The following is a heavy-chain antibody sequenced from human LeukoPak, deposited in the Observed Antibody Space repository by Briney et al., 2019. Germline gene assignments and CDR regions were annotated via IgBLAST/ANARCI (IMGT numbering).Heavy chain of an antibody. Sequence: SVKVSCKASGGTFSSYAISWVRQAPGQGLEWMGGIIPIFGTANYAQKFQGRVTITADESTSTAYMELSSLRSEDTAVYYCARDRITMKVVPGSDAFDIWGQGTMVIVSS. CDR1: GGTFSSYA. CDR2: IIPIFGTA. D-gene: IGHD3-22*01. CDR3: ARDRITMKVVPGSDAFDI. J-gene: IGHJ3*02. V-gene: IGHV1-69*13.